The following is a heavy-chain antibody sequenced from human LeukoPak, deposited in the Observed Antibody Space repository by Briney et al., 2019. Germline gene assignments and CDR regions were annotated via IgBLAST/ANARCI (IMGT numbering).Heavy chain of an antibody. CDR2: IKQDGSEK. CDR1: TLTLNNYW. V-gene: IGHV3-7*01. J-gene: IGHJ4*02. D-gene: IGHD3-16*01. Sequence: PGGSLRLSCTASTLTLNNYWMSWVRQAPGKGLEWVANIKQDGSEKYHVDSVKGRFTISRDNAKNSLYLQMNSLRAEDTAVYYCAREGARLTLDYWGQGTLVTVSS. CDR3: AREGARLTLDY.